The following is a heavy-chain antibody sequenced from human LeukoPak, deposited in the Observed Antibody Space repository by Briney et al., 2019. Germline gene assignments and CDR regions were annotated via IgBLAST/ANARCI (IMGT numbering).Heavy chain of an antibody. CDR1: GFTFNSYS. V-gene: IGHV3-21*01. Sequence: GGSLRLSCAASGFTFNSYSMNWGRQAPGKGLEWVSSISSTSTYIYYADSVKGRFTISRDNAKNSLYLQMNSLRAEDTAVYYCARVHAAAGDYWGQGTLVTVSS. D-gene: IGHD6-13*01. J-gene: IGHJ4*02. CDR3: ARVHAAAGDY. CDR2: ISSTSTYI.